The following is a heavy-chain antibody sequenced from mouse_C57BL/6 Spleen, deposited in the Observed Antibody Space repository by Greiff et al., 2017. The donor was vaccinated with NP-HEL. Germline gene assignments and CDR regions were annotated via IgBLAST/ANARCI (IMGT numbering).Heavy chain of an antibody. V-gene: IGHV1-74*01. D-gene: IGHD3-2*02. CDR2: IHPSDSDT. CDR1: GYTFTSYW. CDR3: ARTAQATPYFDY. J-gene: IGHJ2*01. Sequence: QVQLQQPGAELVKPGASVKVSCKASGYTFTSYWMHWVKQRPGQGLEWIGRIHPSDSDTNYNQKFKGKATLTVDKSSSTAYMQLSSLTYEDSAVYYCARTAQATPYFDYWGQGTTLTVSS.